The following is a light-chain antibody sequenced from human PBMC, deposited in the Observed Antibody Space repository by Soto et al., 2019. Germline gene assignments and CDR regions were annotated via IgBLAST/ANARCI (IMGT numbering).Light chain of an antibody. J-gene: IGKJ1*01. CDR2: SVS. Sequence: DILMTQSPSSLSASVGDRVSITCRASQSIGFYLHWYQHKPGKAPKLLIYSVSNLQSGVPSRFSGSGSGTDFTLTISSLQPEDFAAHSCQQSYATPWTFGQGTKVEVK. CDR1: QSIGFY. CDR3: QQSYATPWT. V-gene: IGKV1-39*01.